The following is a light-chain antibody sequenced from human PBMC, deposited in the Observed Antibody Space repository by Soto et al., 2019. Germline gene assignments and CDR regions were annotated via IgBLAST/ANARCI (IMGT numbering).Light chain of an antibody. CDR3: AAWDDSLNAYV. CDR2: SNN. V-gene: IGLV1-44*01. CDR1: SSNIGSNT. Sequence: QSVLTQPPSASGTPGQRVTISCSGSSSNIGSNTVNWYQQLPGTAPKLLICSNNQRPSGVPDRFSVSKSGTSASLAISGLQPEDGADYYCAAWDDSLNAYVFGTGTKVTVL. J-gene: IGLJ1*01.